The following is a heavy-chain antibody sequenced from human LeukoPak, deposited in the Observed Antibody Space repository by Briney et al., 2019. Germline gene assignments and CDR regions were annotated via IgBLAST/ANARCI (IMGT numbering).Heavy chain of an antibody. V-gene: IGHV1-18*01. D-gene: IGHD3-10*01. J-gene: IGHJ4*02. CDR2: ISAYNGNT. Sequence: EASVKVSCKASGYTFTSYGISWVRQAPGQGLEWMGWISAYNGNTNYAQKLQGRVTMTTDTSTSTAYMELRSLRSDDTAVYYCARGALWCGELDYFDYWGQGTLVTVSS. CDR3: ARGALWCGELDYFDY. CDR1: GYTFTSYG.